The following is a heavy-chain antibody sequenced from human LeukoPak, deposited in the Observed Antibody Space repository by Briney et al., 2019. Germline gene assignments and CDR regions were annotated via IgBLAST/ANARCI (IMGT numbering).Heavy chain of an antibody. CDR1: GFTFRSYS. Sequence: GGSLRLSCAASGFTFRSYSMNWVRQAPGKGLEWVSFISSSSSSKYYADSVKGRFTISRDNAKNSLYLQMNSLRTDDTAVYYCARVQGGWYYFDYWGQGTLVTVSS. CDR3: ARVQGGWYYFDY. CDR2: ISSSSSSK. D-gene: IGHD2-15*01. V-gene: IGHV3-21*01. J-gene: IGHJ4*02.